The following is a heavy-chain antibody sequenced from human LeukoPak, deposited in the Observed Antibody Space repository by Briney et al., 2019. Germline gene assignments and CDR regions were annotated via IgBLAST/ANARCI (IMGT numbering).Heavy chain of an antibody. CDR1: GGSISSSSYY. V-gene: IGHV4-39*01. Sequence: SETLSLTXTVSGGSISSSSYYWGWIRQPPGKGLEWIGSIYYSGSTYYNPSLKSRVTISVDTSKNQFSLKLSSVTAADTAVYYCAASGHSAAWGQGTLVTVSS. D-gene: IGHD2-15*01. J-gene: IGHJ5*02. CDR2: IYYSGST. CDR3: AASGHSAA.